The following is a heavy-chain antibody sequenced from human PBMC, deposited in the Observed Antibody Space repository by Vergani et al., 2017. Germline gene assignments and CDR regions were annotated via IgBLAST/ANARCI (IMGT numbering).Heavy chain of an antibody. D-gene: IGHD3-3*01. CDR1: GFTFSSYA. CDR2: ISGSGGST. V-gene: IGHV3-23*01. CDR3: TRRSEWLLPSSS. J-gene: IGHJ4*02. Sequence: EVQLLESGGGLVQPGGSLRLSCAASGFTFSSYAMSWVRQAPGKGLEWVSAISGSGGSTYYADSVKGRFTISRDNSKNTLYLQMNSLRAEDTAVYYCTRRSEWLLPSSSWGQGTLVTVSS.